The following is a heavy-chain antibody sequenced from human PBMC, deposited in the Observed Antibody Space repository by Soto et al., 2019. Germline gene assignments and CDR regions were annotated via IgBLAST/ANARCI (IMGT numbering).Heavy chain of an antibody. CDR1: GGSISSYY. CDR3: ARGYYGSGIYGGWFDP. V-gene: IGHV4-59*01. Sequence: QVQLQESGPGLVKPSETLSLTCTVSGGSISSYYWSWIRQPPGKGLEWIGHIYYTGSTNYNPTLKSRVTISLDTSKIQISLKLSSVTAADTAVYYCARGYYGSGIYGGWFDPWGQGTLVTVSS. CDR2: IYYTGST. J-gene: IGHJ5*02. D-gene: IGHD3-10*01.